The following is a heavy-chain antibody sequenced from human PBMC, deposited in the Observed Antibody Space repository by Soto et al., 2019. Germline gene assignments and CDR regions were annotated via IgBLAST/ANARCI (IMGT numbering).Heavy chain of an antibody. D-gene: IGHD6-13*01. CDR1: GYTFTSYA. V-gene: IGHV1-3*01. CDR2: INAGNGNT. CDR3: ARDCLPGIAAAGSCNWFDP. Sequence: ASVKVSCKASGYTFTSYAMHWVRQAPGQRLDWMGWINAGNGNTKYSQKFQGRVTITRDTSASTAYMELSSLRSEDTAVYYCARDCLPGIAAAGSCNWFDPWGQGTLVTVSS. J-gene: IGHJ5*02.